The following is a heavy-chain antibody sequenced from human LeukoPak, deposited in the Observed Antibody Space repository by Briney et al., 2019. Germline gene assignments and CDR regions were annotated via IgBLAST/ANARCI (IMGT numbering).Heavy chain of an antibody. J-gene: IGHJ4*02. Sequence: PGGSLRLSCEGSGFTISNYWMHWVRQAPGTGLVWVSRIHPDGSITTYADSVKGRFTISRDNAKNTLYLQMNSLRAEDTAVYYCAKQLGYCSDGSCYFPYWGQGTLVTVSS. V-gene: IGHV3-74*03. D-gene: IGHD2-15*01. CDR3: AKQLGYCSDGSCYFPY. CDR1: GFTISNYW. CDR2: IHPDGSIT.